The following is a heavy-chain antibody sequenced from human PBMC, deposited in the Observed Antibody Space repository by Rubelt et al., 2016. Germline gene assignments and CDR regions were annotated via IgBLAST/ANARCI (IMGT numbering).Heavy chain of an antibody. D-gene: IGHD6-19*01. J-gene: IGHJ5*02. Sequence: LQKPSETLSLTCSVSGASISSYYWSWIRQPPGKGLEWIESCYHTGSTTYNHSLKSRVTMSVDTSKNQFALKVTSVTAADTAVYYCAREVPVDGTAFAPWGQGTLVTVSS. CDR2: CYHTGST. V-gene: IGHV4-59*01. CDR1: GASISSYY. CDR3: AREVPVDGTAFAP.